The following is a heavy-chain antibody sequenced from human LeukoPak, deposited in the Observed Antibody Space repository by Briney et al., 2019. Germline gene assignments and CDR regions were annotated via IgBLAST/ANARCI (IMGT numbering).Heavy chain of an antibody. J-gene: IGHJ6*02. CDR2: IYYSGST. V-gene: IGHV4-61*08. Sequence: SETLSLTCTVSGGSISSGDYYWSWIRQPPGKGLEWIGYIYYSGSTNYNPSLKSRVTISVDTSMNQFSLKLNSMTAADTAVYYCARVLGYCSSTSCHQYYYYGMDVWGQGTTVTVSS. CDR3: ARVLGYCSSTSCHQYYYYGMDV. D-gene: IGHD2-2*01. CDR1: GGSISSGDYY.